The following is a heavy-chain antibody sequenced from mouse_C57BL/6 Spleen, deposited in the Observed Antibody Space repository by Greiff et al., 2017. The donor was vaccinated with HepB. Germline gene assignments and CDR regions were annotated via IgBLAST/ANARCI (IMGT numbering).Heavy chain of an antibody. CDR1: GFSLSTSGMG. CDR3: ARTPYDYDGYFDV. J-gene: IGHJ1*03. D-gene: IGHD2-4*01. V-gene: IGHV8-12*01. CDR2: IYWDDDK. Sequence: QVTLKECGPGILQSSQTLSLTCSFSGFSLSTSGMGVSWIRQPSGKGLEWLAHIYWDDDKRYNPSLKSRLTISKDTSRNQVFLKITSVDTADTATYYCARTPYDYDGYFDVWGTGTTVTVSS.